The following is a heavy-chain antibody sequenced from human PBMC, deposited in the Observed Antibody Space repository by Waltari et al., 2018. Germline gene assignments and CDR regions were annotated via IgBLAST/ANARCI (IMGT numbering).Heavy chain of an antibody. CDR1: GYTFTSYY. Sequence: QVQLVQSGAEVKKPGASVKVSCKASGYTFTSYYMHWVRQAPGQGLEWMGIINPSGGSTSYAQKFQGRVTMTRDTSTSTVYMELSSLRSEDTAVYYCARDSAFVDIVATIRSGAFDIWGQGTMVTVSS. D-gene: IGHD5-12*01. J-gene: IGHJ3*02. CDR2: INPSGGST. CDR3: ARDSAFVDIVATIRSGAFDI. V-gene: IGHV1-46*01.